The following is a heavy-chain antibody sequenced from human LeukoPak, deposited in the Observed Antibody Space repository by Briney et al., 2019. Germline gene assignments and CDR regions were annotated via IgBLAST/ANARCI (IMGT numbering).Heavy chain of an antibody. Sequence: TSETLSLTCSVSGGSINNYWWNWIRQPPGKGLEWIGYIYYSGSTSYNPFLKSRLTISVDTSLNQFSLKLNSVTAADTAVYYCARYCSGGDCYSKALDYWGQGILVTVSS. CDR1: GGSINNYW. CDR3: ARYCSGGDCYSKALDY. D-gene: IGHD2-15*01. V-gene: IGHV4-59*01. J-gene: IGHJ4*02. CDR2: IYYSGST.